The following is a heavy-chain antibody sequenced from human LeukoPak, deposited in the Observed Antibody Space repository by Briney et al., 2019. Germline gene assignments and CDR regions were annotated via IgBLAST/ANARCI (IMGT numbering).Heavy chain of an antibody. CDR1: GGSFSGYY. V-gene: IGHV4-34*01. J-gene: IGHJ4*02. Sequence: SETLSLTCAVYGGSFSGYYWSWIRQPPGKGLEWIGEINHSGSTNYNPSLKSRVTISVGTSKNQFSLKLSSVTAADTAVYYCARADCSSTSCYLTDYWGQGTLVTVSS. D-gene: IGHD2-2*01. CDR3: ARADCSSTSCYLTDY. CDR2: INHSGST.